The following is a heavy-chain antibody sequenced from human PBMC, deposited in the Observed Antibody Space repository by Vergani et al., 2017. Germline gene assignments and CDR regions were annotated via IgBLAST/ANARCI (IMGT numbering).Heavy chain of an antibody. Sequence: QVQLVESGGGVVQPGRSLRLSCAASGFTFSSYGMHWVRQAPGKGLEWVAVISYDGSNKYYADSVKGRFTISRDNSKNTLYLQMNSLRAEDTAVYYCAKDEDFSCSWYLYYFDYWGQGTLVTVSS. CDR2: ISYDGSNK. V-gene: IGHV3-30*18. D-gene: IGHD6-13*01. J-gene: IGHJ4*02. CDR1: GFTFSSYG. CDR3: AKDEDFSCSWYLYYFDY.